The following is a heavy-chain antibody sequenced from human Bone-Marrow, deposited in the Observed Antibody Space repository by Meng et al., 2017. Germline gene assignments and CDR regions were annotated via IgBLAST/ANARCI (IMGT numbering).Heavy chain of an antibody. CDR2: IYSGGST. V-gene: IGHV3-66*01. CDR3: ARVCGVERRRWLSNDAFDI. CDR1: GFTVNSNY. Sequence: GGSLRLSCAASGFTVNSNYMSWVRQAPGKGLEWVSVIYSGGSTYYADSVKGRFTISRDNAKNSLYLQMNSLRAEDTAVYYCARVCGVERRRWLSNDAFDIWGQGTMVTVSS. D-gene: IGHD1-1*01. J-gene: IGHJ3*02.